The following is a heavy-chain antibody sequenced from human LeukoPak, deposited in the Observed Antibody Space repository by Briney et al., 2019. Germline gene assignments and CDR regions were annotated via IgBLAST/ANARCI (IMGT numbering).Heavy chain of an antibody. CDR3: AGRPTGYSSGYIH. CDR2: ISGSAHKI. Sequence: GGSLRLSCVASGITFSNYAVSRVRQAPEKGLDWVSVISGSAHKIRYADSVKGRFTISRDNSEDIVYLQTNNLRVEDTAVYYCAGRPTGYSSGYIHWGQGTLVTVSS. J-gene: IGHJ4*02. D-gene: IGHD5-18*01. CDR1: GITFSNYA. V-gene: IGHV3-23*01.